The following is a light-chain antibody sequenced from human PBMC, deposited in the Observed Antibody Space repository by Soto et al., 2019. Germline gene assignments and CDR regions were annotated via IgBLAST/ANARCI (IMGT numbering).Light chain of an antibody. V-gene: IGKV2-28*01. CDR1: QSLLHSNGYNY. Sequence: DIVMTQSPLSLPVTPGEPASISFRSSQSLLHSNGYNYLDWYLQKPGQSPQLLIYLGSNRASGVPDRFSGSGSGTDFTLKISRVEAEDVGVYYCMQALQTPYTFGQWTKLEIK. CDR3: MQALQTPYT. CDR2: LGS. J-gene: IGKJ2*01.